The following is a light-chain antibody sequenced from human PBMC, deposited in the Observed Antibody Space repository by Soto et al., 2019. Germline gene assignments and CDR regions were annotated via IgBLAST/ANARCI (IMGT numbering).Light chain of an antibody. Sequence: DIEMTQSPSTLSASVGDRVTITCRASQSISTWVAWYQQKPGKAPKLLIYQASSLETGFPARFSGTGSGTEFTLTISSLEPDDFATYYCQQYATYFRTFGQGTELEIK. CDR2: QAS. J-gene: IGKJ2*01. CDR1: QSISTW. V-gene: IGKV1-5*03. CDR3: QQYATYFRT.